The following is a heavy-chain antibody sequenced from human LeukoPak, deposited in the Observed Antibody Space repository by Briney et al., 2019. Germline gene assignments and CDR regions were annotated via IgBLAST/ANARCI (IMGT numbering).Heavy chain of an antibody. V-gene: IGHV3-66*02. CDR3: ARDRGSGSYDNWFDP. CDR2: IYSGGST. CDR1: GFTFSSYA. Sequence: PGGSLRLSCAASGFTFSSYAMSWVRQAPGKGLEWVSVIYSGGSTYYADSVKGRFTISRDNSKNTLYLQMNSLRAEDTAVYYCARDRGSGSYDNWFDPWGQGTLVTVSS. J-gene: IGHJ5*02. D-gene: IGHD1-26*01.